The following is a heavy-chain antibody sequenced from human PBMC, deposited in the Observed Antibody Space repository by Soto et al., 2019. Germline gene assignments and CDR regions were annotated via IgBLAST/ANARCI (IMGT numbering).Heavy chain of an antibody. CDR3: ASSTPDIVVVPAAIPYHYYRMDV. Sequence: PSETLSLTCTVSGGSISSGGYYWSWIRQHPGKGLEWIGYIYYSGSTHYNPSLKSRVTISVDTSKNQFSLKLSSVTAADTAVYYCASSTPDIVVVPAAIPYHYYRMDVWGQGTTVTVSS. J-gene: IGHJ6*02. V-gene: IGHV4-31*03. D-gene: IGHD2-2*01. CDR1: GGSISSGGYY. CDR2: IYYSGST.